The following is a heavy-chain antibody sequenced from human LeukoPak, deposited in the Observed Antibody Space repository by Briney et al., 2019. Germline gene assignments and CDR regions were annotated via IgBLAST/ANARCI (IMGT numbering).Heavy chain of an antibody. V-gene: IGHV3-53*01. Sequence: PGGSLRLSCAASGFIVSSNYMSWVRQAPGKGLEWVSVIFSSGSTYYADSVKGRFTISRDNSKNTLYLQMNSLRAEDTAVYYCAKDLNYYDSSSYWGQGTLVTVSS. CDR1: GFIVSSNY. CDR2: IFSSGST. CDR3: AKDLNYYDSSSY. J-gene: IGHJ4*02. D-gene: IGHD3-22*01.